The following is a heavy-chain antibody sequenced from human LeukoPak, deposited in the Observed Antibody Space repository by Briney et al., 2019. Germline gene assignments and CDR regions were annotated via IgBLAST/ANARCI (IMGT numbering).Heavy chain of an antibody. Sequence: GGSLRLSCAASGFTFSSSYMSWVRQAPGKGLEWVSVIYSGGSTYYADSVKGRFTISKDNSKNTLYLQMNSLRAEDTAVYYCARYVDTDRGLDYWGQGTLVTVSS. CDR3: ARYVDTDRGLDY. CDR2: IYSGGST. D-gene: IGHD2-2*02. CDR1: GFTFSSSY. V-gene: IGHV3-66*01. J-gene: IGHJ4*02.